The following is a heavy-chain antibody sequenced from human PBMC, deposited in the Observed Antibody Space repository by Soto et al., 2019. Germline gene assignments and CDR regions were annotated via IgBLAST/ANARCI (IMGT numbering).Heavy chain of an antibody. Sequence: EVQLLESGGGLVQPGGSLRLSCAASGFTFSSYAMSWVHQAPGKGLEWVSAISGSGGSTYYADSVKGRFTISRDNSKNTLYLQMNSLRAEDTAVYYCARNKIQPNWFDPWGQGTLVTVSS. CDR3: ARNKIQPNWFDP. CDR2: ISGSGGST. D-gene: IGHD5-18*01. V-gene: IGHV3-23*01. CDR1: GFTFSSYA. J-gene: IGHJ5*02.